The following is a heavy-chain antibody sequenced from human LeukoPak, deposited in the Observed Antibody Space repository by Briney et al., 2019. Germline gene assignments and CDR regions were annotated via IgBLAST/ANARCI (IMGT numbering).Heavy chain of an antibody. CDR2: IKQDGDEK. D-gene: IGHD3-3*01. Sequence: PGGSLRLSCAASGFTFSSYWMSWVRQAPGKGPEWVANIKQDGDEKYYVDSVKGRFTISRDNAKNSLYLQMNSLRAEDTAVYYCARDAFSRISVFGVVSDAFDIWGQGTMVTVSS. CDR1: GFTFSSYW. CDR3: ARDAFSRISVFGVVSDAFDI. J-gene: IGHJ3*02. V-gene: IGHV3-7*01.